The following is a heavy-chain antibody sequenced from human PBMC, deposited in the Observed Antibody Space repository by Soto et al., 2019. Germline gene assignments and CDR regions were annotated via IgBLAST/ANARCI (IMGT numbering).Heavy chain of an antibody. V-gene: IGHV3-23*01. Sequence: PGGSLRLSCAASGFTFSSYAMGWFHQAPGKGLELVSTISAGGGRTYYADSVKGRFTISRDNSKNTLYLQMNSLRAEDTAVYYCKKGYYYDTCGYFDSWGQGTLVTVSS. J-gene: IGHJ4*02. CDR3: KKGYYYDTCGYFDS. CDR1: GFTFSSYA. D-gene: IGHD3-22*01. CDR2: ISAGGGRT.